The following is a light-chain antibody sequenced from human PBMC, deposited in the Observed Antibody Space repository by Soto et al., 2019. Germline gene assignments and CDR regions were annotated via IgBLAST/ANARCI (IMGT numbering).Light chain of an antibody. CDR1: NSDLWSYNL. CDR2: EGT. V-gene: IGLV2-23*01. Sequence: QSVLAQPASVSGSPGQSITISCPGTNSDLWSYNLVTWFQQHPGKVSKVMIYEGTKRPSGVSDRFSGSKSDNTASLTISGLQAEDEGDYYCCSYAGDYMFVFGTGTKVTVL. J-gene: IGLJ1*01. CDR3: CSYAGDYMFV.